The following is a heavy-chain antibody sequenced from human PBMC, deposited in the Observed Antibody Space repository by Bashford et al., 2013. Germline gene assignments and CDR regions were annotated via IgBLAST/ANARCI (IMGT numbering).Heavy chain of an antibody. CDR3: ARGDCSSTSCNPNLDYYGMDV. D-gene: IGHD2-2*01. J-gene: IGHJ6*02. V-gene: IGHV3-21*01. CDR1: GFTFSSYS. Sequence: GGSLRLSCAASGFTFSSYSMNWVRQAPGKGLEWVSSISSSSSYIYYADSVKGRFTISRDNAKNSLYLQMNSLRAEDTAVYYCARGDCSSTSCNPNLDYYGMDVWGQGTTVTVSS. CDR2: ISSSSSYI.